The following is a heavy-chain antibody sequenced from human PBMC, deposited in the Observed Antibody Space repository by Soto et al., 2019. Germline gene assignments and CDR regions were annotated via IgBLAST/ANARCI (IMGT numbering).Heavy chain of an antibody. CDR3: AGGEYSKYYFDY. CDR2: IYHSGST. V-gene: IGHV4-4*02. Sequence: QVQLQESGPGLVKPSGTLSLTCAVSGGSISSSNWWSWVRQPPGKGLEWIGEIYHSGSTNYNPSLKGRVTISVDKSKNQFSLKLSSVTAADTAVYYGAGGEYSKYYFDYWGQGTLVTVSS. D-gene: IGHD5-18*01. J-gene: IGHJ4*02. CDR1: GGSISSSNW.